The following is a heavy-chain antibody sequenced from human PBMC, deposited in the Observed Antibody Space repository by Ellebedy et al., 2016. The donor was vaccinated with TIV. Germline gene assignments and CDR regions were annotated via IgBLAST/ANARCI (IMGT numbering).Heavy chain of an antibody. Sequence: GGSLRLSXAASGFSFNDYYMSWTRQVPGKGLEWVSYISGGGDKIKYADSVKGRFTISRDNAKNSLYLQMNSLRAEDTAVYYCARDSSSPGYYYYMDVWGKGTTVTVSS. CDR1: GFSFNDYY. V-gene: IGHV3-11*01. D-gene: IGHD3-16*01. CDR2: ISGGGDKI. J-gene: IGHJ6*04. CDR3: ARDSSSPGYYYYMDV.